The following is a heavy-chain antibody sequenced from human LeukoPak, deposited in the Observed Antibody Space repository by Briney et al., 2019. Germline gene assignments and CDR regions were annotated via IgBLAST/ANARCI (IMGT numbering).Heavy chain of an antibody. D-gene: IGHD3-10*01. CDR3: ARDRAYGSGKYYFDY. J-gene: IGHJ4*02. V-gene: IGHV4-59*01. Sequence: SETLSLTCTVSGGSISSYYWSWIRQPPGKGLEWIGYIDYSGSTNYNPSLKSRVAISVDTSKSQFSLKLSSVTAADTAVYYCARDRAYGSGKYYFDYWGQGTLVTVSS. CDR1: GGSISSYY. CDR2: IDYSGST.